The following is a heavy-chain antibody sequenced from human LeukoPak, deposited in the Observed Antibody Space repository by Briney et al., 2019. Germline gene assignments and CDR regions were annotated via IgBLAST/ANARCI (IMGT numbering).Heavy chain of an antibody. J-gene: IGHJ4*02. V-gene: IGHV3-7*01. Sequence: GGSLRLSCAASGFIFGSYWMSWVRQAPGKGLEWVANINQDGSEKYYVDSVKGRFTIARDNAKNSLYLQMNSLRAENTAVYYCATYYDFWSGFDYWGQGTLVTVSS. CDR2: INQDGSEK. CDR1: GFIFGSYW. D-gene: IGHD3-3*01. CDR3: ATYYDFWSGFDY.